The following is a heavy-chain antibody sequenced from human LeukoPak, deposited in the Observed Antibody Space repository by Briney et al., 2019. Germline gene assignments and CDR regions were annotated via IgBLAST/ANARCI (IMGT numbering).Heavy chain of an antibody. CDR1: GFTFSSYE. J-gene: IGHJ4*02. CDR2: ISRSAATI. CDR3: AREKFRGGGWYEEEYYFDY. V-gene: IGHV3-48*03. D-gene: IGHD6-19*01. Sequence: GGSLRLSCAASGFTFSSYEMNWVRQAPGKGLEWVSTISRSAATIYYADSVKGRFTISRDNAKNSLYLQMNSLRAEDTAVYYCAREKFRGGGWYEEEYYFDYWGQGTLVTVSS.